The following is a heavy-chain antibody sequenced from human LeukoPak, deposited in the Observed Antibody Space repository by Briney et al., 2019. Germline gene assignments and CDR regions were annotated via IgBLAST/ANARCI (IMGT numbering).Heavy chain of an antibody. D-gene: IGHD3-10*01. J-gene: IGHJ6*02. Sequence: GGSLRLSCAASGFTFSSYAMHWVRQAPGKGLEWVAVISYDGSNKYYADSVKGRFTISRDNSMNTLYLQMNSLRAEDTAVYYCARDSLRYYYGSGSYYWAETFYYYYYGMDVWGQGTTVTVSS. V-gene: IGHV3-30-3*01. CDR2: ISYDGSNK. CDR3: ARDSLRYYYGSGSYYWAETFYYYYYGMDV. CDR1: GFTFSSYA.